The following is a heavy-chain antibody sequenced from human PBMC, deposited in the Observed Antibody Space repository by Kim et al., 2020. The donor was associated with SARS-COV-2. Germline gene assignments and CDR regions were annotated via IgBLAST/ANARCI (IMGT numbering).Heavy chain of an antibody. CDR3: ARESTAMENYFDY. Sequence: GGSLRLSCAASGFTFSSYAMHWVRQAPGKGLEWVAVISYDGSNKYYADSVKGRFTISRDNSKNTLYLQMNSLRAEHTAVYYCARESTAMENYFDYWGQGT. J-gene: IGHJ4*02. CDR1: GFTFSSYA. V-gene: IGHV3-30*04. D-gene: IGHD5-18*01. CDR2: ISYDGSNK.